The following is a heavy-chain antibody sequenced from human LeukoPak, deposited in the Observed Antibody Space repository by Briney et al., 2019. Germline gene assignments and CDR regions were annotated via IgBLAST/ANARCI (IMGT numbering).Heavy chain of an antibody. CDR2: IKQDGSEK. J-gene: IGHJ4*02. CDR3: AREASSWELGTSFDY. CDR1: GFTFSSYW. D-gene: IGHD1-26*01. V-gene: IGHV3-7*01. Sequence: PGGSLRLSCAASGFTFSSYWMSWVRQAPGKGLEWVANIKQDGSEKYYVDSMKGRFTISRDNAKNSLYLQMNSLRAEDTAVYYCAREASSWELGTSFDYWGQGTLVTVSS.